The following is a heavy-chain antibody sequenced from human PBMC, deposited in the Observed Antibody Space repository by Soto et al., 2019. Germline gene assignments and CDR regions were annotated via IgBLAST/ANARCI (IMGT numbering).Heavy chain of an antibody. J-gene: IGHJ4*02. CDR2: ISGSGGST. Sequence: GGSLRLSCAASGFTFSSYAMSWVRQAPGKGLEWVSAISGSGGSTYYADSVKGRFTISRDNSKNTLYLQMNSLRAEDTAVYYCAKLCLLQECRGLDYWGQGTLVTVSS. CDR3: AKLCLLQECRGLDY. D-gene: IGHD3-3*01. CDR1: GFTFSSYA. V-gene: IGHV3-23*01.